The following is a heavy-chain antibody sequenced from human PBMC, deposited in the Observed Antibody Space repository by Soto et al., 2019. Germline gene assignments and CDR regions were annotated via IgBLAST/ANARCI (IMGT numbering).Heavy chain of an antibody. CDR1: GGSVTSHH. D-gene: IGHD2-15*01. V-gene: IGHV4-59*02. Sequence: LTCFVSGGSVTSHHWSWLRQFPGQGLQWIAYTSYTWNTHYNPSLQMRGTISLDTSKNQLSLELTSMTAAYTAVYYCARDMHAGFTHSFDPWGQGTLVTVS. J-gene: IGHJ5*02. CDR2: TSYTWNT. CDR3: ARDMHAGFTHSFDP.